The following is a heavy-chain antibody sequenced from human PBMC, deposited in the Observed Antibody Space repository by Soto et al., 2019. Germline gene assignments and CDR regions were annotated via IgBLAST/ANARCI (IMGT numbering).Heavy chain of an antibody. CDR1: GFTFSSYG. CDR2: IWYDGSNK. CDR3: ARGNLWSGYYQLVSWFDP. Sequence: PGGSLRLSCAASGFTFSSYGMHWVRQAPGKGLEWVAVIWYDGSNKYYADSVKGRFTISRDNSKNTLYLQMNSLRAEDTAVYYCARGNLWSGYYQLVSWFDPWGQGTLVTVSS. J-gene: IGHJ5*02. D-gene: IGHD3-3*01. V-gene: IGHV3-33*08.